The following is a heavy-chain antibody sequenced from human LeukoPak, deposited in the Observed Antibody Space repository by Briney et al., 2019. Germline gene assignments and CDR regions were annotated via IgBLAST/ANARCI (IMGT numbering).Heavy chain of an antibody. V-gene: IGHV3-23*01. CDR2: ISAAGGST. Sequence: GGSLRLSCAASGFTFSNYAISWVRQAPGRGLEWVLDISAAGGSTYYADSVKGRFTFSRDNAKNTLYVQMNSLRAEDTAVYYCARDRSGGNYATFEYWGQGTLVTVSS. D-gene: IGHD1-26*01. CDR3: ARDRSGGNYATFEY. CDR1: GFTFSNYA. J-gene: IGHJ4*02.